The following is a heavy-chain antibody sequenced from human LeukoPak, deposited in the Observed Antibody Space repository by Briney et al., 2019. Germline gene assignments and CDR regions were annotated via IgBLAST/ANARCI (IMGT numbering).Heavy chain of an antibody. CDR3: ARHAPTTVTTGNWFDP. CDR1: GFTFSSYA. J-gene: IGHJ5*02. D-gene: IGHD4-17*01. V-gene: IGHV4-39*01. CDR2: IYYSGST. Sequence: GSLRLSCAASGFTFSSYAMSWVRQAPGKGLEGIGSIYYSGSTYYNPSLKSRVTISVDTSKNQFSLKLSSVTAADTAVYYCARHAPTTVTTGNWFDPWGQGTLVTVSS.